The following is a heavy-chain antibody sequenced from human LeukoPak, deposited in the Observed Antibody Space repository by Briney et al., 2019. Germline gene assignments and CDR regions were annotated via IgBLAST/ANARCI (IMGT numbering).Heavy chain of an antibody. J-gene: IGHJ4*02. CDR1: GFTFSSYS. CDR3: ARTSYFDY. V-gene: IGHV3-48*04. CDR2: ISSSSSTI. Sequence: QAGGSLRLSCAASGFTFSSYSMNWVRQAPGKGLEWVSYISSSSSTIYYADSVKGRFTISRDNAKNSLYLQMNSLRAEDTAVYYCARTSYFDYWGQGTLVTVSS.